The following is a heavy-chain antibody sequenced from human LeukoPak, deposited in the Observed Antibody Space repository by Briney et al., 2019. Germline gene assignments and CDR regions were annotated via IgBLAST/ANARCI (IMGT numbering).Heavy chain of an antibody. J-gene: IGHJ4*02. CDR3: ARGRGYCSGGSCRDRHYFDY. Sequence: GASVKVSCKASGYTFTSYYMHWVRQAPGQGLEWTGIINPSGGSTSYAQKFQGRVTMTRDTSMSTVYMELSSLRSEDTAVYYCARGRGYCSGGSCRDRHYFDYWGQGTLVTVSS. D-gene: IGHD2-15*01. CDR2: INPSGGST. V-gene: IGHV1-46*01. CDR1: GYTFTSYY.